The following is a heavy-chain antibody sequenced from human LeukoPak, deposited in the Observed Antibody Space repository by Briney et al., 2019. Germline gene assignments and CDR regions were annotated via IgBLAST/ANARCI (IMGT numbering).Heavy chain of an antibody. Sequence: PGGSLRLSCAASGFTFSSYSMNWVRQAPGKGLEWVSSISSSSSYIYYADSVKGRFTISRDNAKNSLYLQMNSLRAEDTAVYYCARDLGSWEVVTINWFDPWGQGTLVTVSS. V-gene: IGHV3-21*01. J-gene: IGHJ5*02. D-gene: IGHD4-23*01. CDR3: ARDLGSWEVVTINWFDP. CDR1: GFTFSSYS. CDR2: ISSSSSYI.